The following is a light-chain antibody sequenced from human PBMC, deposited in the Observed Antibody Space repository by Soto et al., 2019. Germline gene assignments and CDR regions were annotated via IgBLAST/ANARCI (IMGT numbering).Light chain of an antibody. CDR2: DVS. V-gene: IGLV2-14*01. CDR1: SSDVGGYNY. CDR3: SSYRSGSQYV. Sequence: QSVLTQPASVSGSPGQSITISCTGTSSDVGGYNYVSWYQQHPGKAPKLMIYDVSNRPSGVSNRFSGSKSGNTASLTISGLQAEDVADCYCSSYRSGSQYVVGTGTEFT. J-gene: IGLJ1*01.